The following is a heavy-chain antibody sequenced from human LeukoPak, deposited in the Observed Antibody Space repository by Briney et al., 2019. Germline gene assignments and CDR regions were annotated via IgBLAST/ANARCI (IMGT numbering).Heavy chain of an antibody. CDR1: SGSISSTTW. J-gene: IGHJ4*02. V-gene: IGHV4-4*01. D-gene: IGHD3/OR15-3a*01. CDR3: ALGYHDVWER. CDR2: INHSGSI. Sequence: SETLSLTCTVSSGSISSTTWWSWVRQPPGQGLEWIGEINHSGSIYYNPSLKSRVTMSVDRSDNQFSLKLTAMTAADTAVYCCALGYHDVWERWGQGTLVTVSS.